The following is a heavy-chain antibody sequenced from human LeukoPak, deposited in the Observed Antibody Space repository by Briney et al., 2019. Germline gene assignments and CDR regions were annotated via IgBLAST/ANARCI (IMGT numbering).Heavy chain of an antibody. V-gene: IGHV3-74*01. J-gene: IGHJ4*02. Sequence: GGYLRLYCAASGFAFSTYWMHWVRQAPGKGLVWVSRINSDGSSTNYADSVKGRFTISRDNAKNTLYLQMNSLRAEDAAVYYCARAYSYRAYFDYWGQGTLVTVSS. D-gene: IGHD5-18*01. CDR2: INSDGSST. CDR3: ARAYSYRAYFDY. CDR1: GFAFSTYW.